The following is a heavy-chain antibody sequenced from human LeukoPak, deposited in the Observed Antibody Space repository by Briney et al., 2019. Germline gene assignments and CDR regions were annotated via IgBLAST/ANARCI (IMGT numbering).Heavy chain of an antibody. J-gene: IGHJ4*02. D-gene: IGHD4-23*01. CDR1: GFTFSSYW. CDR2: IASDGSST. V-gene: IGHV3-74*01. Sequence: GGSLRLSCAASGFTFSSYWMNWVRQAPGKGLVWVSRIASDGSSTTYADSVKGRFSITRDNAKNTLYLQMNSLRVEDTAVYYCARGRPHGNDYWGQGTLVTVSS. CDR3: ARGRPHGNDY.